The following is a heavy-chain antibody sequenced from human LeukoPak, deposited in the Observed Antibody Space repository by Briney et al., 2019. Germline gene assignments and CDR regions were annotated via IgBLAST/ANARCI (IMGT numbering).Heavy chain of an antibody. CDR1: GFPFSSHA. D-gene: IGHD2-21*02. J-gene: IGHJ4*02. CDR2: ISNGKT. V-gene: IGHV3-23*01. Sequence: GGSLRLSCAASGFPFSSHAMSWVRQPPGKGLEWVAAISNGKTYYADSVRGRFTISRDDSKNTVYLQMNSLRDEDTAVYYCAREIVVVTAIGDPWGQGTLVTVSS. CDR3: AREIVVVTAIGDP.